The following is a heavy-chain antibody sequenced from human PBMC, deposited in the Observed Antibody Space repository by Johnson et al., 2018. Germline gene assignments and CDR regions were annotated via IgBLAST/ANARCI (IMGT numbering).Heavy chain of an antibody. Sequence: QVQLVQSGGGVVQPGRSLRLSCAASGFTFSSYAMHWVRQAPGKGLEWVAVIAYDGSHKYYDDSVKGRFTISRDNSNNTLYLKMNSLRAEDTAVYFCAKKDYGPTEYFQHWGQGTLVTVSS. CDR3: AKKDYGPTEYFQH. CDR2: IAYDGSHK. D-gene: IGHD4-17*01. J-gene: IGHJ1*01. V-gene: IGHV3-30*18. CDR1: GFTFSSYA.